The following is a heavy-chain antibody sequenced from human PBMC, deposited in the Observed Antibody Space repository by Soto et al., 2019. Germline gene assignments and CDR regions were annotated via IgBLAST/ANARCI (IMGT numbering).Heavy chain of an antibody. Sequence: QVQLVQSGTEVKKLGASVKVSCKASGYTITSNDINWVRQATGQGLEWMGWMNPNSGNTDYAQKFQGRVTMTRNTAISTAYMELSSLRSEDTAVYFCARGTRVVSLWGQGTMVTVSS. CDR2: MNPNSGNT. D-gene: IGHD3-16*02. CDR1: GYTITSND. J-gene: IGHJ3*01. V-gene: IGHV1-8*01. CDR3: ARGTRVVSL.